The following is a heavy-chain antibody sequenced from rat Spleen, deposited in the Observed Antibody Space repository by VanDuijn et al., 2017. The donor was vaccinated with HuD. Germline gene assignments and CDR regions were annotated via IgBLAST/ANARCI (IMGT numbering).Heavy chain of an antibody. D-gene: IGHD1-4*01. CDR3: TREVRVYQAYFDY. V-gene: IGHV5-20*01. J-gene: IGHJ2*01. CDR1: GFNFNDYW. CDR2: ISFDGGRN. Sequence: EVKLVESGGGLVQPGRSLKLSCAASGFNFNDYWMGWVRQAPTKGLEWVATISFDGGRNFYRDSVKGRFTISRDNAKRSLYLQMNSLRSEDTATYYWTREVRVYQAYFDYWGQGVMVTVSS.